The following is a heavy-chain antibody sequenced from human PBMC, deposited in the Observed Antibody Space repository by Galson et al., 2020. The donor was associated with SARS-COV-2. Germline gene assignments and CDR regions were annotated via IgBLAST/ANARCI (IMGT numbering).Heavy chain of an antibody. CDR3: ARLYSVTPGYNWFDP. CDR1: GGSFSPYY. J-gene: IGHJ5*02. Sequence: SETLSLTCAVYGGSFSPYYWSWIRQSPGPGLEWIGEISHSGGTNYNPSLRSRVTISVDTSKNQFSLKLTSVTAADTAVYYCARLYSVTPGYNWFDPWGQGTLVTVSS. D-gene: IGHD4-17*01. V-gene: IGHV4-34*01. CDR2: ISHSGGT.